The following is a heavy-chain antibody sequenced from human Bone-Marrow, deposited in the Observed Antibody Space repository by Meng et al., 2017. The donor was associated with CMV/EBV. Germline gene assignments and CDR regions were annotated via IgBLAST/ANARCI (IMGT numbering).Heavy chain of an antibody. Sequence: GSLRLSCTVSGGSISSSNYYWGWIRQPPGKGLEWIGSIYYSGSTYYNPSLKSRVTISVDTSKNQFSLNLRSVTAADTAVYYCARVGHSHYDFWSGYYHDAFDIWGQGTMVTVSS. J-gene: IGHJ3*02. CDR2: IYYSGST. D-gene: IGHD3-3*01. V-gene: IGHV4-39*07. CDR1: GGSISSSNYY. CDR3: ARVGHSHYDFWSGYYHDAFDI.